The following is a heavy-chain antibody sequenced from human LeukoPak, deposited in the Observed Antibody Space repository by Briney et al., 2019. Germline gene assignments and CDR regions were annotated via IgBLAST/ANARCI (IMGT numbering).Heavy chain of an antibody. CDR1: GFTFSSYA. CDR3: AIPCDSSGWIYAFDI. Sequence: GGSLRLSCAASGFTFSSYAMSWVRQAPGKGLEWVSAISGSGGSTYYADSVKGRFTISRDNSKNTLYLQMNSLRAEDTAVYYCAIPCDSSGWIYAFDIWGQGTMVTVSS. V-gene: IGHV3-23*01. D-gene: IGHD3-22*01. CDR2: ISGSGGST. J-gene: IGHJ3*02.